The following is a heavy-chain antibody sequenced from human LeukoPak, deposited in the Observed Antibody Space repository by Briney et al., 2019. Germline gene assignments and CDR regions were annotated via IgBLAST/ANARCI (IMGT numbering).Heavy chain of an antibody. CDR1: GFTFSSYS. D-gene: IGHD2-2*01. Sequence: PGGSLRLSCAASGFTFSSYSMNWVRQAPGKGLEWVSSISSSSSYIYYADSVKGRFTISRDNAKNSLYLQMNSLRAEDTAVYYCARDGVLYCSSTSCYFRYYYYGMDVWGQGTTVTVSS. CDR3: ARDGVLYCSSTSCYFRYYYYGMDV. J-gene: IGHJ6*02. CDR2: ISSSSSYI. V-gene: IGHV3-21*01.